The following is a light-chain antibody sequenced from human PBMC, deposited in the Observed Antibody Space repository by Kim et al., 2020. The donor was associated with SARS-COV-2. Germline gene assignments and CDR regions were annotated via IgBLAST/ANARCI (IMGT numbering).Light chain of an antibody. V-gene: IGLV2-14*01. CDR1: SSDIGAYNH. CDR2: EVS. J-gene: IGLJ3*02. Sequence: QSALTQPASVSGSPGQSITISCSGTSSDIGAYNHVSWYQQPPGTAPKLIIYEVSNRPSGISSRFSASKSGNTASMTISGLQAEDEGDYYCSTYTTSETWVFGTGTKVTVL. CDR3: STYTTSETWV.